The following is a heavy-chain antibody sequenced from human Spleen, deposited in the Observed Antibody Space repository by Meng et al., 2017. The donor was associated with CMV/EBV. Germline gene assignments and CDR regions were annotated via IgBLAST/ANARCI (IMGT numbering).Heavy chain of an antibody. CDR3: ARDTADSPPALDY. J-gene: IGHJ4*02. CDR2: ISSDGSNK. D-gene: IGHD2-21*02. CDR1: GFTFINYP. V-gene: IGHV3-30-3*01. Sequence: LSLTCAASGFTFINYPMHWVRQSPGKGLEWVAIISSDGSNKQYADSVKGRFTISRDNSKDTLFLQMNSLRPEDTAIYYCARDTADSPPALDYWGQGTLVTVSS.